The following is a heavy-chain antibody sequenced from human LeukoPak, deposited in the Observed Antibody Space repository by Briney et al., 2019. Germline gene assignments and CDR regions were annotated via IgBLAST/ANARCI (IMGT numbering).Heavy chain of an antibody. D-gene: IGHD6-6*01. CDR2: SYHSGST. J-gene: IGHJ4*02. CDR3: ARDSFAITSIYFDY. Sequence: PSETLSLTCTVSGYSISSGYYWGWIRQPPGKGLEWIGSSYHSGSTYYNPSLKSRVTISVDTSKNQFSLKLSSVTAADTAAYYCARDSFAITSIYFDYWGQGTLVTVSS. CDR1: GYSISSGYY. V-gene: IGHV4-38-2*02.